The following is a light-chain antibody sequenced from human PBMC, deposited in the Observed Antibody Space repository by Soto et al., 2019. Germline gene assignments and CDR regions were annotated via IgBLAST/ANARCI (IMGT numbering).Light chain of an antibody. CDR2: GAS. Sequence: EFVLTQAPGTLSLSPGERATLSCRASQSVYSSYIAWYQQKPGQAPRFLIYGASSRATGIPDRFSGSGSGTDFTLTISRLEPEDFAVYYCQQYGSAPITFGQGTRLEIK. CDR1: QSVYSSY. J-gene: IGKJ5*01. V-gene: IGKV3-20*01. CDR3: QQYGSAPIT.